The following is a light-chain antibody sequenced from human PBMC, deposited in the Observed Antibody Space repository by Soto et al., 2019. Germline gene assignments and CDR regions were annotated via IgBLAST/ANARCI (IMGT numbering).Light chain of an antibody. CDR3: AAWDDSVKTLL. CDR2: NNY. Sequence: QSVLTQPPSASETPEQRVTISSSGSSSNIGSNTVNWYQHLPGTTPKLLIYNNYQRPSGVPDRFSASKSGTSASLAITGLQSEDEADYYCAAWDDSVKTLLFGGGTKVTVL. V-gene: IGLV1-44*01. CDR1: SSNIGSNT. J-gene: IGLJ3*02.